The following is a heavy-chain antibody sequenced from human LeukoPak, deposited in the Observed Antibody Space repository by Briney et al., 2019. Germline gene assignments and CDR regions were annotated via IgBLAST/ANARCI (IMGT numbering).Heavy chain of an antibody. CDR1: GGSISSYY. J-gene: IGHJ3*02. V-gene: IGHV4-59*01. CDR3: AGGFFGSIDYVWGSYRYAFDI. CDR2: IYYSGST. Sequence: SETLSLTCTVSGGSISSYYWSWIRQPPGKGLEWIGYIYYSGSTNYNPSLKSRVTISVDTSKNQFSLKLSSVTAADTAVYYCAGGFFGSIDYVWGSYRYAFDIWGQGTMVTVSS. D-gene: IGHD3-16*02.